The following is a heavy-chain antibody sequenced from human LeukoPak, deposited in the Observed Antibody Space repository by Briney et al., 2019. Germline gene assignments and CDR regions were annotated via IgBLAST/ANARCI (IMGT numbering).Heavy chain of an antibody. V-gene: IGHV3-48*03. Sequence: GASLRLSCAASGFTFSSYEMNWVRQAPGKGLEWVSYISSSGSTIYYADSVKGRFTISRDNAKNSLYLQMNSLRAEDTAVYYCARVGGSSGWYHRPGGPYELDYWGQGTLVTVSS. J-gene: IGHJ4*02. CDR2: ISSSGSTI. CDR3: ARVGGSSGWYHRPGGPYELDY. D-gene: IGHD6-19*01. CDR1: GFTFSSYE.